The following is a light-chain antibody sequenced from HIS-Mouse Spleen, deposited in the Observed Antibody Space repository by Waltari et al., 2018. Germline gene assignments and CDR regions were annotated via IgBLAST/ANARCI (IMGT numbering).Light chain of an antibody. CDR2: KAS. CDR1: QSISSW. J-gene: IGKJ1*01. Sequence: DIQMTQSPSTLSASVADRVTITCRASQSISSWLDWYQQKPGKAPKLLIYKASSLESGVPSRFSGSGSETEFTLTISSLQPDDFATYYCQQYNSYLWTFGQGTKVEIK. V-gene: IGKV1-5*03. CDR3: QQYNSYLWT.